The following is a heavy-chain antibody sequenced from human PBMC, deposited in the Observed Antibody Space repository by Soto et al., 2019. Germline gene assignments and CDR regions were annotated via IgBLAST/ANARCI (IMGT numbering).Heavy chain of an antibody. CDR1: GFMFSNHG. Sequence: VGSLRLSCAASGFMFSNHGMHWVRQAPGKGPEWVAVIWSDGNNRYYADSVKGRFTISRDNSKNTLYLQMNGLRAEDTAVYYCAKDTYDILTGYPNRFDYWGQGTLVTAPQ. J-gene: IGHJ4*02. V-gene: IGHV3-30*02. D-gene: IGHD3-9*01. CDR3: AKDTYDILTGYPNRFDY. CDR2: IWSDGNNR.